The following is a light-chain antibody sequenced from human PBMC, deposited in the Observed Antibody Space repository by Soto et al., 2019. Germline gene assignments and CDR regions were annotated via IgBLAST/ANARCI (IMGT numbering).Light chain of an antibody. V-gene: IGKV1-12*01. J-gene: IGKJ4*01. Sequence: DIQMTQSPSSVSASVGDRFTITCRASQGISSWLAWYHQKPGKAPNLLTYAASSLQSGVPSRFSGSGSGTAFTITISSLQPEDFATYYCQQADTFPLTFGGVTKVEIK. CDR2: AAS. CDR1: QGISSW. CDR3: QQADTFPLT.